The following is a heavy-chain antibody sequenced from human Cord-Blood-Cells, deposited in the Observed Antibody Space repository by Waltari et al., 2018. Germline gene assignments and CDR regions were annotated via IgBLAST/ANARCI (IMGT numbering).Heavy chain of an antibody. CDR3: AREYSSSSYYYYGMDV. J-gene: IGHJ6*02. D-gene: IGHD6-6*01. V-gene: IGHV1-69*06. CDR1: GGTFSSYA. CDR2: IIPIFGTA. Sequence: QVQLVQSGAEVKKPGSPVTVSCKASGGTFSSYAISWVRQAPGQGLEWMGGIIPIFGTANYAQKFQGRVTITADKSTSTAYMELSSLRSEDTAVYYCAREYSSSSYYYYGMDVWGQGTTVTVSS.